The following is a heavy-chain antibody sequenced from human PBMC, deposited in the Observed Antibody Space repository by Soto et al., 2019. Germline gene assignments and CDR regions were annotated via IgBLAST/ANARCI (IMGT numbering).Heavy chain of an antibody. V-gene: IGHV1-69*13. CDR3: ARGVTTTAGDYFDY. J-gene: IGHJ4*02. CDR1: GGTFSSYA. D-gene: IGHD4-17*01. CDR2: IIPIFGTA. Sequence: ASVKVSCKASGGTFSSYAISWVRQAPGQGLEWMGGIIPIFGTANYAKKFQGRVTITADESTSTAYMELSSLRSEDTAVYYCARGVTTTAGDYFDYWGQGTPVTVSS.